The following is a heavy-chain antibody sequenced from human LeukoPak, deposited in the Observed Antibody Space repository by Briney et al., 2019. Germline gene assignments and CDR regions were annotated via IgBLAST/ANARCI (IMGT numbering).Heavy chain of an antibody. CDR3: ARPLEEWELPFGF. J-gene: IGHJ4*02. Sequence: ASVKVSCKASGYTFIDHAINWVRQAPGQGLEWMGWINTYTGNPTYAQDFTGRFVFFLDTSVSTAYLQISGLNVEDTAVYYCARPLEEWELPFGFWGQGTLVTVSS. V-gene: IGHV7-4-1*02. CDR2: INTYTGNP. CDR1: GYTFIDHA. D-gene: IGHD4-23*01.